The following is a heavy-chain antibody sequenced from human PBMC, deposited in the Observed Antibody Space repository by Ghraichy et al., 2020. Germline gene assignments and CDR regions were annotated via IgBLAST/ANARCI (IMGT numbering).Heavy chain of an antibody. CDR2: ISSNGGST. D-gene: IGHD6-19*01. J-gene: IGHJ4*02. CDR3: VRGIAVSGTPLYFFDY. Sequence: GGSLRLSCSASGFTFSTYAMHWVRQAPGKGLEYVSGISSNGGSTYYADSVKGRFTISRDNSKNTLFLQMSSLRAEDTAVYYCVRGIAVSGTPLYFFDYWGQGTLVTVSS. CDR1: GFTFSTYA. V-gene: IGHV3-64D*06.